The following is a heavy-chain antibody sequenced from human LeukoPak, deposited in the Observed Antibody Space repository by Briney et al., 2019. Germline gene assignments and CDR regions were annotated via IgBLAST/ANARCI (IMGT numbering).Heavy chain of an antibody. CDR2: ITPDGSTT. J-gene: IGHJ4*02. Sequence: GGSLRLSCAASGFTFSSYWMHWVRQAPGKGLVWISGITPDGSTTSYADSVKGRFTISRDNANNTLYLQMNSLRAEDTAVYYCARNSGSNRPVDCWGQGTLVALST. CDR3: ARNSGSNRPVDC. V-gene: IGHV3-74*01. CDR1: GFTFSSYW. D-gene: IGHD1-26*01.